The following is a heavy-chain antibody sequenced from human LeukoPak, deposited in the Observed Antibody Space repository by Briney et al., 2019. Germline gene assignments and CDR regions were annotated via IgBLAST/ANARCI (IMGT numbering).Heavy chain of an antibody. CDR2: ISDSGGAT. V-gene: IGHV3-23*01. Sequence: GGSLRLSCAASGFTFSNYAMNWVRQAPGKGLEWVSAISDSGGATNYADSVKGRFTTSRDNSKNTLYLQMNSLRAEDTAVYYCAKRSCSGSSCNFDYWGQGTLVTVSS. D-gene: IGHD2-15*01. CDR1: GFTFSNYA. J-gene: IGHJ4*02. CDR3: AKRSCSGSSCNFDY.